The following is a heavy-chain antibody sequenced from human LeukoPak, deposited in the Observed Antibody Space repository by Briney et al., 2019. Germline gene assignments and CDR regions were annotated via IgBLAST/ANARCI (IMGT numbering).Heavy chain of an antibody. CDR1: GYSFSMYW. CDR3: ARRGGGYDFNFDQ. Sequence: GESLKISCKGSGYSFSMYWIAWVRQTPGKGLEWMGIIYPDDSETIYSPSFQGQVTMSADKSSAYLQWNSVKASDTAMYYCARRGGGYDFNFDQWGQGTLVTVSS. CDR2: IYPDDSET. D-gene: IGHD5-12*01. J-gene: IGHJ4*02. V-gene: IGHV5-51*01.